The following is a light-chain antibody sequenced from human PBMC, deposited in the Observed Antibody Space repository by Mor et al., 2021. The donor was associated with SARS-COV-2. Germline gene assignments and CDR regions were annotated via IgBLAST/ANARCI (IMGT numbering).Light chain of an antibody. Sequence: GSVSSNYYPSWYQHNPGQAPRTLNYSTNSSTYGVPARFSGSILGYKAVLNFTGAQAVDECDYYCVIYMGSVPVLFGGGTNLTVL. V-gene: IGLV8-61*01. J-gene: IGLJ3*02. CDR3: VIYMGSVPVL. CDR2: STN. CDR1: GSVSSNYY.